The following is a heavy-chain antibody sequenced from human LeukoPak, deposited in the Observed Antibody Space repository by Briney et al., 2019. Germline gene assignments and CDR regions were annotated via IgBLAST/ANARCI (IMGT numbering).Heavy chain of an antibody. D-gene: IGHD5-24*01. CDR3: AKGRGDGDNLGEPDDAFDI. CDR2: ISGSDGNT. Sequence: GGSLRLSCAASGFTFRNYAMSWVRQAPGKGLEWVSTISGSDGNTYFAGSVKGRFTISRDNSKNMLYLQMNSLRAEDTAVYFCAKGRGDGDNLGEPDDAFDIWGRGTMVTVSS. CDR1: GFTFRNYA. J-gene: IGHJ3*02. V-gene: IGHV3-23*01.